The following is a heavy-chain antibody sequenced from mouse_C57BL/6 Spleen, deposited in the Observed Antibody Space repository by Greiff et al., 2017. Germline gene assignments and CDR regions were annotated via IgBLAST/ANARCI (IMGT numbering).Heavy chain of an antibody. Sequence: QVQLQQPGAELVTPGASVQMSCKSSGYTFTSYWITWVTPRPGHGLEWIGDIYPGSGSTHYNEKFKSKATLTVDTSSSTAYMQLSSLTSEDSAVYDFARSDCYCSSYGYAMDYWGQGTSVTVSS. CDR1: GYTFTSYW. CDR3: ARSDCYCSSYGYAMDY. V-gene: IGHV1-55*01. J-gene: IGHJ4*01. D-gene: IGHD1-1*01. CDR2: IYPGSGST.